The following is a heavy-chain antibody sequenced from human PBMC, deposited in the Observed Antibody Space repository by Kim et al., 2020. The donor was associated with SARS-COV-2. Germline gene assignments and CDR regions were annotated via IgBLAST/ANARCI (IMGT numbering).Heavy chain of an antibody. CDR1: GGSISSSSYY. CDR2: IYYSGST. CDR3: ARGRMSYWDY. D-gene: IGHD3-10*01. V-gene: IGHV4-39*01. Sequence: SETLSLTCTVSGGSISSSSYYWGWIRQPPGKGLEWIGSIYYSGSTYYNPSLKSRVTISVDTSKNQFSLKLSSVTAADTAVYYCARGRMSYWDYWGQGTLVTVSS. J-gene: IGHJ4*02.